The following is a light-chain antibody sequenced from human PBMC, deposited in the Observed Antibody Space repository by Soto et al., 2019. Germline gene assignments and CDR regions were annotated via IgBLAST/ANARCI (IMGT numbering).Light chain of an antibody. CDR2: DAS. CDR3: QQYGSSPIT. J-gene: IGKJ5*01. V-gene: IGKV3-11*01. Sequence: EIVLTQSPATLSLSPGERATLSCRASQSVSSYLAWYQRKPGQAPRLLIYDASNRATGIPARFSGSGSGTDFTLTISRLEPEDFAVYYCQQYGSSPITFGQGTRLEIK. CDR1: QSVSSY.